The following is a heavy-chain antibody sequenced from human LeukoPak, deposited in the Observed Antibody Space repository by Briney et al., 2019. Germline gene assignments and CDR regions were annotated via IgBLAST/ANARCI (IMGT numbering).Heavy chain of an antibody. J-gene: IGHJ4*02. V-gene: IGHV3-30*18. Sequence: GRSLRLSCAASGFTFSSYGMHWVRQAPGKGLEWVAVISYDGSNKYYADSVKGRFTISRDNSKNTLYLQMNSLRAEDTAVYYCVKGHYYGTGASYFDYWGQGTLVTVSS. D-gene: IGHD3-10*01. CDR1: GFTFSSYG. CDR2: ISYDGSNK. CDR3: VKGHYYGTGASYFDY.